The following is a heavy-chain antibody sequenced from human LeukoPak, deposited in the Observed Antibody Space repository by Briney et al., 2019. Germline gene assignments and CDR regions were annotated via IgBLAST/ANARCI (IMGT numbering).Heavy chain of an antibody. CDR3: AKCGAVAGTFFDY. J-gene: IGHJ4*02. D-gene: IGHD6-19*01. V-gene: IGHV3-23*01. CDR1: GFTFTTYA. CDR2: ITGSGGST. Sequence: PGGSLRLSCGASGFTFTTYAMTWVRQAPGKGLEWVSSITGSGGSTYYGDSVKGRFTISRDNSKNTLYLQMNSLRAEDTAVYYCAKCGAVAGTFFDYWGQGTLVTVSS.